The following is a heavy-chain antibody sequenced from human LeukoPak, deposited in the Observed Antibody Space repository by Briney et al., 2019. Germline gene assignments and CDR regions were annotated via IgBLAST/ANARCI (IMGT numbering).Heavy chain of an antibody. CDR2: ISADGIDK. CDR1: GFPFSNYG. CDR3: ARDVDTAMVTYYYYGMDV. D-gene: IGHD5-18*01. Sequence: GGSLRLSCAASGFPFSNYGMHWVRQAPGKGLEWVAVISADGIDKYYADSVKGRFTISRDNSKNTLYLQMSSLGPEDTAVYYCARDVDTAMVTYYYYGMDVWGQGTTVTVSS. J-gene: IGHJ6*02. V-gene: IGHV3-30*03.